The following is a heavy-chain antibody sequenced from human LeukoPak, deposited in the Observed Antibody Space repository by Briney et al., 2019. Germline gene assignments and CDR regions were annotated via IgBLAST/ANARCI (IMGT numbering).Heavy chain of an antibody. CDR3: ATIKRGNIYGYFDF. CDR2: MYDSVRT. J-gene: IGHJ4*02. Sequence: SETLSLTCTVPGGSISSHYWSWIRQPPGKGLECVGYMYDSVRTKDNPSLKSRVTLSADTSKDQFSLRLSSVTAADTAVYYCATIKRGNIYGYFDFWGQGILVTVSS. CDR1: GGSISSHY. D-gene: IGHD5-18*01. V-gene: IGHV4-59*11.